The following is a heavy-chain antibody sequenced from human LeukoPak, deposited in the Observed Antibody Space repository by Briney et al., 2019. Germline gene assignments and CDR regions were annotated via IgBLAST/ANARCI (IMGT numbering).Heavy chain of an antibody. J-gene: IGHJ4*02. CDR2: IYYSGST. Sequence: SETLSLTCTASGGSISSSSYYWSWIRQHPGKGLEWIGYIYYSGSTYYNPSLKSRVTISVDTSKNQFSLKLSSVTAADTAVYYCARDCAVRGPPTYFDYWGQGTLVTVSS. CDR3: ARDCAVRGPPTYFDY. V-gene: IGHV4-31*03. D-gene: IGHD3-10*01. CDR1: GGSISSSSYY.